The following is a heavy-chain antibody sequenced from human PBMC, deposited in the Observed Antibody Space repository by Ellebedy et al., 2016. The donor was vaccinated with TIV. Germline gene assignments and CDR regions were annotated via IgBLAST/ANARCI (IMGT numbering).Heavy chain of an antibody. CDR1: GFTFSSYT. J-gene: IGHJ4*02. CDR3: ATARARVY. CDR2: ISSSGSYL. Sequence: PGGSLRLSCAASGFTFSSYTINWVRQTPGKGLEWVSSISSSGSYLYYADSVKGRFTISRDNAKNSLYLQMNSLGVDDTAVYYCATARARVYWGQGTLVTVSS. V-gene: IGHV3-21*01.